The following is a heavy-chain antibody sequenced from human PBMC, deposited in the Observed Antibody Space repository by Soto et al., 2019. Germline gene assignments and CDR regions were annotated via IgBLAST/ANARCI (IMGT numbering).Heavy chain of an antibody. CDR3: SRDDYDREDALEI. J-gene: IGHJ3*02. V-gene: IGHV3-23*01. CDR1: DLIFKNYA. D-gene: IGHD3-22*01. CDR2: ISRCATP. Sequence: GGSLRLWCAASDLIFKNYAMAWVRHAPENGLERVSLISRCATPYHANTLKGRFTMSRDNSKNTVYLQINSLRADDTAVYYCSRDDYDREDALEIWGLGTMVTVSS.